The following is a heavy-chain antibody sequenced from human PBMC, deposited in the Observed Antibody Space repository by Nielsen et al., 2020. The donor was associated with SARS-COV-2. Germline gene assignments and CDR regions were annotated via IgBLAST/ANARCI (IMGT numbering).Heavy chain of an antibody. CDR1: GFAFDDFA. Sequence: GGSLRLSCAASGFAFDDFAMHWVRQVPGKGLEWVSGISWNSLSIAYADSVKGRFTISRDNAKSSLYLQMNSLRAEDTALYYCAKDPSDGYSSSWYFDYWGQGTLVTVSS. CDR3: AKDPSDGYSSSWYFDY. V-gene: IGHV3-9*01. CDR2: ISWNSLSI. D-gene: IGHD6-13*01. J-gene: IGHJ4*02.